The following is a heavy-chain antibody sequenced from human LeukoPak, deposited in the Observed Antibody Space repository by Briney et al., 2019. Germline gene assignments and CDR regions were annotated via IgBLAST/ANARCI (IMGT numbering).Heavy chain of an antibody. CDR1: GGSISTNSYY. D-gene: IGHD1-7*01. CDR3: ASEGITGTTAYTFDY. J-gene: IGHJ4*02. V-gene: IGHV4-39*02. CDR2: IYYSGGT. Sequence: SQTLSLTCTVSGGSISTNSYYWGWIRQPPGRGLEWIGSIYYSGGTYYNPSLKSRVTISVDTSKNQFSLKLSSVTAADTALYYCASEGITGTTAYTFDYWGQGTLVTVSS.